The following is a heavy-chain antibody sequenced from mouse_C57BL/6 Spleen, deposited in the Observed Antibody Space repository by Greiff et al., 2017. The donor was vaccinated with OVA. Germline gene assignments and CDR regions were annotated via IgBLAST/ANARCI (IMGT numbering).Heavy chain of an antibody. D-gene: IGHD1-1*01. CDR2: IDPSDSET. V-gene: IGHV1-52*01. CDR1: GYTFTSYW. CDR3: AIYFGSSNWYFDV. J-gene: IGHJ1*03. Sequence: QVQLQQPGAELVRPGSSVKLSCKASGYTFTSYWMHWVKQRPIQGLEWIGNIDPSDSETHYNQKFKDKATLTVDKSSSTAYMQLSSLTSEDSAVYSCAIYFGSSNWYFDVWGTVTTVTVSS.